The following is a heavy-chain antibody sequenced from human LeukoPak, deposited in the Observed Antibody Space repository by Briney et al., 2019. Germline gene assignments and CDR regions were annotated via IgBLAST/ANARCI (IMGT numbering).Heavy chain of an antibody. Sequence: SETLSLTCTVSGGSISSYYWSWIRQPPGKGLEWIGEINHSGSTNYNPSLKSRVTISVDTSKNQFSLKLSSVTAADTAVYYCARGGSSGWYARNWFDPWGQGTLVTVSS. J-gene: IGHJ5*02. CDR3: ARGGSSGWYARNWFDP. CDR2: INHSGST. V-gene: IGHV4-34*01. CDR1: GGSISSYY. D-gene: IGHD6-19*01.